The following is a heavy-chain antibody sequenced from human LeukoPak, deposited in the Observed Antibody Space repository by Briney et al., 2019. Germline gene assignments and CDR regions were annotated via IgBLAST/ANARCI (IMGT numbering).Heavy chain of an antibody. V-gene: IGHV4-34*01. CDR2: INHSGST. Sequence: SETLSLTCAVYGGSFSGYYWSWIRQPPGKGLEWIGEINHSGSTNYNPSLKSRVTISVDTSKNQFSLKLSSVTAADTAVYYCARVSYSSSWLSLSWFDSRGQGTLVTVSS. D-gene: IGHD6-13*01. J-gene: IGHJ5*01. CDR3: ARVSYSSSWLSLSWFDS. CDR1: GGSFSGYY.